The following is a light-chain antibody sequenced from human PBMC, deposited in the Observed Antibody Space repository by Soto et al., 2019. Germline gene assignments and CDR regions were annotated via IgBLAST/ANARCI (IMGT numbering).Light chain of an antibody. CDR2: EVS. Sequence: QSVLTQPASVSGSPGQSITISCTGTSSDVGAYNLVSWYQQFSGKAPKLLIYEVSRWPSGISDRFSGSKSGNTASLTISGLQAEDEADFYCCSYGGSTWGYVFGTGTKLTVL. CDR3: CSYGGSTWGYV. CDR1: SSDVGAYNL. V-gene: IGLV2-23*02. J-gene: IGLJ1*01.